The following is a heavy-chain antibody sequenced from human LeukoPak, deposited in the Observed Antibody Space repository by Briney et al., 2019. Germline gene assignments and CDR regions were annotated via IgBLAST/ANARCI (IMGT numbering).Heavy chain of an antibody. V-gene: IGHV3-7*01. Sequence: GGSLRLSCVVSQFGFSKHWMSWVRQAPGQGLELVANIKQDGSDKYYVDSVKGRFTISRDNSKNTLYLQMNSLRAEDTAVYYCANLSPTGEVDYWGQGTLVTVSS. CDR2: IKQDGSDK. J-gene: IGHJ4*02. CDR3: ANLSPTGEVDY. CDR1: QFGFSKHW.